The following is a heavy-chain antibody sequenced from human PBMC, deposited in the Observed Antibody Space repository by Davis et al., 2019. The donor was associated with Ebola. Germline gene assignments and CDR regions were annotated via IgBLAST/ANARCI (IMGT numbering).Heavy chain of an antibody. CDR1: GFTFSSYW. V-gene: IGHV3-23*01. J-gene: IGHJ4*02. D-gene: IGHD5-18*01. Sequence: GGSLRLSCAASGFTFSSYWMHCVRQAPGKGLEWVSAISGSGGSTYYADSVKGRFTISRDNSKNTLYLQMNSLRAEDTAVYYCAKDQRTQLWVDYWGQGTLVTVSS. CDR2: ISGSGGST. CDR3: AKDQRTQLWVDY.